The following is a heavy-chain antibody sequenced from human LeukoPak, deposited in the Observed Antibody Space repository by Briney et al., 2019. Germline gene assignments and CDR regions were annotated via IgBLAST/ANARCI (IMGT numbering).Heavy chain of an antibody. CDR2: IYYSGTT. Sequence: PSETLSLTCTVSGGSISSSSYYWGWIRQPPGEGLEWIGTIYYSGTTYYNPSLGSRVTISLDTSKNQFSLKLTSVTAADTAVYYCARHSYGDYAGNYVMDVWGQGTTVTVSS. V-gene: IGHV4-39*01. J-gene: IGHJ6*02. CDR3: ARHSYGDYAGNYVMDV. CDR1: GGSISSSSYY. D-gene: IGHD4-17*01.